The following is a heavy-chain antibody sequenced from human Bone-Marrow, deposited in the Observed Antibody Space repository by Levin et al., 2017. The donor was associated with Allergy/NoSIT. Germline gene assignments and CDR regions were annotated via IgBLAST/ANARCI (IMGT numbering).Heavy chain of an antibody. CDR2: MNFNSGNT. CDR1: GYTFSSYD. J-gene: IGHJ5*02. Sequence: PLASVKVSCKSSGYTFSSYDINWVRQASGQGLEWLGWMNFNSGNTGYAQKFQGRVTMTRDTSMNTAYMELSSLMSDDTAVYFCARVAGASWFGPWGQGTLVTVSS. V-gene: IGHV1-8*01. D-gene: IGHD7-27*01. CDR3: ARVAGASWFGP.